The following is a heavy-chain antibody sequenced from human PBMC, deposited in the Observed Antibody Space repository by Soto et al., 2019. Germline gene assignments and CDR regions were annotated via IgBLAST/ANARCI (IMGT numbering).Heavy chain of an antibody. CDR3: AKDPRVGLRHFDWLLYY. V-gene: IGHV3-30*18. CDR2: ISYDGSNK. Sequence: QVQLVESGGGVVQPGRSLRLSCAASGFTFSSYGMHWVRQAPGKGLEWVAVISYDGSNKYYADSVKGRFTISRDNSKNTLYLQMNSLRAEDTAVYYCAKDPRVGLRHFDWLLYYWGQGTLVTVSS. J-gene: IGHJ4*02. D-gene: IGHD3-9*01. CDR1: GFTFSSYG.